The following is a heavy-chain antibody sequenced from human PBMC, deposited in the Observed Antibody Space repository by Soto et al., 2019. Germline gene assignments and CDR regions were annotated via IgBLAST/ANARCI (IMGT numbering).Heavy chain of an antibody. D-gene: IGHD3-16*01. Sequence: QVQLVESGGGVVQPGASLRLSCVGSGFTFRSYVIHWVRQAPGKGLEWVALTSYDGSNKYYDDSVKGRFTISRDNSRNPEDLHMDSLRLEDTAIYYCARWGTTGGLDVWGQGTLVSVSS. CDR2: TSYDGSNK. CDR3: ARWGTTGGLDV. V-gene: IGHV3-30*19. CDR1: GFTFRSYV. J-gene: IGHJ4*02.